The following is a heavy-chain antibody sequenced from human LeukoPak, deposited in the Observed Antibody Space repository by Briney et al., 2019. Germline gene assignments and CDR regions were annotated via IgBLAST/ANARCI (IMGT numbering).Heavy chain of an antibody. CDR1: GYSFTTYW. CDR3: ARHQGGMDV. Sequence: GESLKISCKAPGYSFTTYWVAWVRQMPGKGLEWMGMISPGDFDTRYTPSFKGQVTISADKSISTAYLQWSSLKASDTATYYCARHQGGMDVWGQGTTVTVSS. J-gene: IGHJ6*02. CDR2: ISPGDFDT. V-gene: IGHV5-51*01.